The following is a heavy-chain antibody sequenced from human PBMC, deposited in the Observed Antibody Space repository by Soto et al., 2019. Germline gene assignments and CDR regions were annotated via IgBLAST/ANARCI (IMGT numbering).Heavy chain of an antibody. CDR1: GYTFTNYG. J-gene: IGHJ4*02. CDR2: ITTDKGKT. CDR3: ATSPPAFDY. Sequence: ASVKVSCKTSGYTFTNYGISWVRQAPGQGLEWMGWITTDKGKTTYAQKFQGRVTMTTDTSTSTAYMELRSLRSDDTAMYYCATSPPAFDYSTQRTFDIVSS. V-gene: IGHV1-18*01.